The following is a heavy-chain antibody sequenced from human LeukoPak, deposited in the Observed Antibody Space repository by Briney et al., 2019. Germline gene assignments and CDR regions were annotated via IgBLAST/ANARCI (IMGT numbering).Heavy chain of an antibody. J-gene: IGHJ4*02. CDR3: ATVNPWGTAMVTPKYYFDY. Sequence: KPSETLSLTCTVSGGSISSSSYYWGWIRQPPGKGLEWIGSIYYSGSTYYNPSLKSRVTISVDTSKNQFSLKLSSVTAADTAVYYCATVNPWGTAMVTPKYYFDYWGQGALVTVSS. CDR2: IYYSGST. CDR1: GGSISSSSYY. D-gene: IGHD5-18*01. V-gene: IGHV4-39*07.